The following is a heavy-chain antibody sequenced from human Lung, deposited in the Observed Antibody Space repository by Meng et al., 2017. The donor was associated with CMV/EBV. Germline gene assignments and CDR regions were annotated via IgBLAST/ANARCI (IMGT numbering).Heavy chain of an antibody. CDR2: INHSGST. J-gene: IGHJ6*02. CDR3: ARYTIFYYNYGMDF. D-gene: IGHD3-3*01. V-gene: IGHV4-34*01. Sequence: LXWAVYGWSFSGYYWSWIRQPPGKGLEWIGEINHSGSTNYNPSPKSRVTISVDTSKNQFSLKLSSVTAADTAVYYCARYTIFYYNYGMDFWGQGTTVTVSS. CDR1: GWSFSGYY.